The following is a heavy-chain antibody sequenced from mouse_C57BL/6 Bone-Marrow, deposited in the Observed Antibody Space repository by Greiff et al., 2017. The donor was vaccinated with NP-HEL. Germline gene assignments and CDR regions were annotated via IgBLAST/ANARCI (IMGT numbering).Heavy chain of an antibody. D-gene: IGHD2-5*01. Sequence: DVKLQESGPGLVKPSQSLSLTCSVTGYSITSGYYWNWIRQFPGNKLEWMGYISYDGSNNYNPSLKNRISITRDTSKNQFFLKLNSVTTEDTATYYCARTIVTTYYAMDYWGQGTSVTVSS. CDR2: ISYDGSN. CDR3: ARTIVTTYYAMDY. V-gene: IGHV3-6*01. J-gene: IGHJ4*01. CDR1: GYSITSGYY.